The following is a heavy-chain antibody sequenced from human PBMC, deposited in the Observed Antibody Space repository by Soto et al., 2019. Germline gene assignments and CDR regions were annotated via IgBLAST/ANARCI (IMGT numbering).Heavy chain of an antibody. J-gene: IGHJ6*02. CDR3: AKGIADYYGSGSPMDV. CDR1: GFTFSSYG. D-gene: IGHD3-10*01. V-gene: IGHV3-30*18. Sequence: QVQLVESGGGVVQPGRSLRLSCAASGFTFSSYGMHWVRQAPGKGLEWVAVISYDGSNKYYADSVKGRFTISRDNSKNTLYLQMNSLRAEDTAVYYCAKGIADYYGSGSPMDVWGQGTTVTVSS. CDR2: ISYDGSNK.